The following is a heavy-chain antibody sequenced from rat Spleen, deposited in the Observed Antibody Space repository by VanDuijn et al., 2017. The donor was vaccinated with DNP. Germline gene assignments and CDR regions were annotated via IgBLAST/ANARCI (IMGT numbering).Heavy chain of an antibody. CDR1: GYSITSNY. V-gene: IGHV3-1*01. CDR2: ISYSGTT. J-gene: IGHJ3*01. Sequence: EVQLQESGPGLVKPSQSLSLTCSVTGYSITSNYWGWIRKFPENKMEWTGYISYSGTTSYNPSLKSRISITRDTSKNQFFLQLNSVTTEDTATYYCATGGAGIWFAYWGQGTLVTVSS. D-gene: IGHD4-2*01. CDR3: ATGGAGIWFAY.